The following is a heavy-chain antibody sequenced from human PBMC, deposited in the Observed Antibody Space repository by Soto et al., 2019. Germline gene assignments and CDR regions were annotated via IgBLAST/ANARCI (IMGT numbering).Heavy chain of an antibody. Sequence: PSETLSLTCTVSGGSISSGGYSWSWIRQYPGKGLEWIGYIYFTGTTYYSPSLKSRVTISVDTSKNQFSLKLSSVTAADTALYYCARFDDGDFRNWFDPWGQGTLLTVSS. J-gene: IGHJ5*02. CDR1: GGSISSGGYS. D-gene: IGHD4-17*01. CDR2: IYFTGTT. CDR3: ARFDDGDFRNWFDP. V-gene: IGHV4-31*03.